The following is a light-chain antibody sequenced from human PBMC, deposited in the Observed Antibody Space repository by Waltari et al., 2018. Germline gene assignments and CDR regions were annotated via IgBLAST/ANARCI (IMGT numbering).Light chain of an antibody. CDR2: EVS. Sequence: QSALTQPPSASGSPGQSVTISCTGTSSDVGGYNYVSWYQHHPGKAPKLMIYEVSKRPPGAPSRFTGPKSGNTASLAVPELQAEDEADYYCSSYAGRNNLVFGGGTKLTVL. V-gene: IGLV2-8*01. J-gene: IGLJ2*01. CDR1: SSDVGGYNY. CDR3: SSYAGRNNLV.